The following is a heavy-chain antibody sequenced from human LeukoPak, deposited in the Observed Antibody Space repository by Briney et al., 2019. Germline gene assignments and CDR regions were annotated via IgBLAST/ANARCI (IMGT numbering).Heavy chain of an antibody. CDR2: ISGSGGST. D-gene: IGHD3-16*01. CDR3: AKDLDYDYVWGSYAFDI. V-gene: IGHV3-23*01. J-gene: IGHJ3*02. Sequence: PGGSLRLSCAASGFTFSSYAMSWVRQAPGKGLEWVSAISGSGGSTYYADSVKGRFTISRDNSKNTLYLQMNSLRAEDTAVYYCAKDLDYDYVWGSYAFDIWGQGTMVTVSS. CDR1: GFTFSSYA.